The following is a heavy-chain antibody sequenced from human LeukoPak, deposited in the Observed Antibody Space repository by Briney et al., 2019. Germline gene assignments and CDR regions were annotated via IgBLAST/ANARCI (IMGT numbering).Heavy chain of an antibody. CDR3: ASTIAAAGYNWFDP. CDR1: GGSISSGGYY. Sequence: PSQTLSLTCTVSGGSISSGGYYWSWISQHPGKGLEWIGYIYYSGSTYYNPSLKSRVTISVNTSKNQYSLKLSSVTAADTAVYYCASTIAAAGYNWFDPWGQGTLVTVSS. CDR2: IYYSGST. D-gene: IGHD6-13*01. V-gene: IGHV4-31*03. J-gene: IGHJ5*02.